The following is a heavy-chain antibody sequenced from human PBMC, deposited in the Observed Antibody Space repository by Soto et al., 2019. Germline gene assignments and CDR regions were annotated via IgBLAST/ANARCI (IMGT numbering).Heavy chain of an antibody. CDR2: TNPNSGNA. J-gene: IGHJ6*03. D-gene: IGHD6-6*01. CDR3: ARRMSSSQFYYYMDV. V-gene: IGHV1-8*01. CDR1: GYTFTSHN. Sequence: QVQLEQSGAEVKKPGASVKVSCKASGYTFTSHNIVWVRQASGQELEWVGGTNPNSGNADYARKFQGRVTMTRDTSISTAYMELSSLTSEDTAVYYCARRMSSSQFYYYMDVWGKGTTVTVSS.